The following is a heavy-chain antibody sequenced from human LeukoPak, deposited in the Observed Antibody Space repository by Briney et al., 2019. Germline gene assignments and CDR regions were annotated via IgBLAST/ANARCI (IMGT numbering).Heavy chain of an antibody. D-gene: IGHD5-24*01. CDR2: ISSSGSTI. J-gene: IGHJ4*02. Sequence: GSLRLSCAASGFTFSSYEMNWVRQAPGKGLEWVSYISSSGSTIYYADSVKDRFTISRDNAKNSLYLQMKRLRAEDTAVYYCARDRRWQQLLLLDYWGQGILVTVSS. V-gene: IGHV3-48*03. CDR3: ARDRRWQQLLLLDY. CDR1: GFTFSSYE.